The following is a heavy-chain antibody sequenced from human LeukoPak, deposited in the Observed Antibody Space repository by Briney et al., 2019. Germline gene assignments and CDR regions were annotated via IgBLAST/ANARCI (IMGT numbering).Heavy chain of an antibody. CDR3: ARGVYGARPYYYYYMDV. CDR1: GGSVSSDY. V-gene: IGHV4-59*02. CDR2: IYYSGST. J-gene: IGHJ6*03. D-gene: IGHD5/OR15-5a*01. Sequence: SETLSLTCTVSGGSVSSDYWSWIRQPPGKGLEWIGYIYYSGSTNYNPSLKSRVTISVDTSKNQFSLKLSSVTAADTAVYYCARGVYGARPYYYYYMDVWGKGTTVTISS.